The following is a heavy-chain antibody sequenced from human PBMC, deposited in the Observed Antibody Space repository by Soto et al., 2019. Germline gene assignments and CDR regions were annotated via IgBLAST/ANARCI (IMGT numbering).Heavy chain of an antibody. V-gene: IGHV3-33*01. D-gene: IGHD2-15*01. CDR2: IWYDGSNK. CDR3: ARGPNCSGGSCYSGYFDY. J-gene: IGHJ4*02. Sequence: QVQLVESGGGVVQPGRSLRLSCAASGFTFSSYGMHWVRQAPGKGLEWVAVIWYDGSNKYYADSVKGRFTISRDNSKNTLYLHMNSLRAEDTAVYYCARGPNCSGGSCYSGYFDYWGQGTLVTVSS. CDR1: GFTFSSYG.